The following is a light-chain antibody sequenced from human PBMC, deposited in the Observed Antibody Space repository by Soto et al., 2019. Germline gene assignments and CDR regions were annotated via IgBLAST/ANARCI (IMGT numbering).Light chain of an antibody. CDR3: MQALQLRT. V-gene: IGKV2-28*01. J-gene: IGKJ1*01. CDR2: LGS. CDR1: QSLLYSNGYNY. Sequence: DIVMTQSPLSLPVTPGEPASISCRSSQSLLYSNGYNYLDWYLQKPGQSPQLLIYLGSNRDSGVPDRFSGSGSGTDFTLKISRVEAEDVGVYYCMQALQLRTFGQGTKVDIK.